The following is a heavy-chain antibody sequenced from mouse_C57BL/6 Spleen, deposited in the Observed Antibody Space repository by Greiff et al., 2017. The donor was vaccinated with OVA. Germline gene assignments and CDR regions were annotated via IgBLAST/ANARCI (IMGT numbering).Heavy chain of an antibody. D-gene: IGHD2-12*01. CDR3: ARLRRGYHYAMDY. V-gene: IGHV5-17*01. J-gene: IGHJ4*01. CDR2: ISSGSSTI. CDR1: GFTFSDYG. Sequence: EVKLVESGGGLVKPGGSLKLSCAASGFTFSDYGMHWVRQAPEKGLEWVAYISSGSSTIYYADTVKGRFTISRDNAKNTLFLQMTNLRAEDTAMYYCARLRRGYHYAMDYWGQGTSVTVSS.